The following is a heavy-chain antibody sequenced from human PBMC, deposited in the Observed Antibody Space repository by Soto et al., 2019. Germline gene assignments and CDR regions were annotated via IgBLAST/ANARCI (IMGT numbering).Heavy chain of an antibody. D-gene: IGHD4-4*01. J-gene: IGHJ4*02. Sequence: GGSLRLSCAASGFDFANAWMHWVRQAPGKGLVWVSHVNSDGSITTYADSVKGRFTISRDNAKSTVYLQMNSLRVEDTAVYYCTRDQAYSSALWGQGTLVTVSS. CDR1: GFDFANAW. CDR2: VNSDGSIT. CDR3: TRDQAYSSAL. V-gene: IGHV3-74*03.